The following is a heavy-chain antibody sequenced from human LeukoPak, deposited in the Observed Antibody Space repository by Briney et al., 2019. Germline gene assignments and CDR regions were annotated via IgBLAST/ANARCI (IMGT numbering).Heavy chain of an antibody. V-gene: IGHV4-38-2*02. Sequence: SETLSLTCTVSGYSISSGYYWGWIRQPPGKGLEWIGSIYHSGSTYYNPSLKSRVTISVDTSKNQFSLKLSSVTAADTAVYYCARGPFNTYYYDSSGYLIDYWGQGTLVTVSS. CDR2: IYHSGST. CDR1: GYSISSGYY. D-gene: IGHD3-22*01. CDR3: ARGPFNTYYYDSSGYLIDY. J-gene: IGHJ4*02.